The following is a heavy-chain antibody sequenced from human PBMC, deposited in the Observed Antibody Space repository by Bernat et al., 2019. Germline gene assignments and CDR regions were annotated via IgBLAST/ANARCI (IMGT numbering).Heavy chain of an antibody. CDR1: GFTFSSYS. V-gene: IGHV3-21*01. CDR3: ARAPFTYYFDY. Sequence: EVQLVESGGGLVKPGGSLRLSCAASGFTFSSYSMNWVHQAPGKGLEWVSSISSSSSYIYYADSVKGRFTIARDNAKNSLYLQMNSLRAEDTAVYYCARAPFTYYFDYWGQGTLVTVSS. D-gene: IGHD3-3*02. CDR2: ISSSSSYI. J-gene: IGHJ4*02.